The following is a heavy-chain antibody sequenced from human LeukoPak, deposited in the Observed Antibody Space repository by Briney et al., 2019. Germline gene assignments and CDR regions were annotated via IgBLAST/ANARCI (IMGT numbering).Heavy chain of an antibody. D-gene: IGHD1-1*01. CDR1: GFTFGTFW. V-gene: IGHV3-7*03. J-gene: IGHJ4*02. CDR2: INQGGET. CDR3: AKGERTFDL. Sequence: GGSLRLSCEASGFTFGTFWMSWVRQAPGKGLEWVANINQGGETDYVDSVKGRFTIARDDSKNLLYLQMNSLRAEDTAIYYCAKGERTFDLWGQGTLVTVSS.